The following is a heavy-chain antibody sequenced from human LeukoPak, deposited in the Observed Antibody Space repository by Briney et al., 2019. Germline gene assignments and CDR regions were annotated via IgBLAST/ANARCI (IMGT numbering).Heavy chain of an antibody. CDR1: GFTFSSYS. D-gene: IGHD6-13*01. V-gene: IGHV3-21*01. CDR2: ISSSSSYI. CDR3: ARLSSSWYEDY. J-gene: IGHJ4*02. Sequence: GGSLRLSCAASGFTFSSYSMNWVRQAPGKGLEWVSSISSSSSYIYYADSVKGRFTISRDNAKNSLYQQMNSLRAEDTAVYYCARLSSSWYEDYWGQGTLVTVSS.